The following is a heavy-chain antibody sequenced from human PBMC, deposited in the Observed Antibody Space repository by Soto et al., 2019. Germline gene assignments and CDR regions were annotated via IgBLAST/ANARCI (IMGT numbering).Heavy chain of an antibody. D-gene: IGHD3-22*01. CDR3: ARTYYYDSSDYYDNGHDAFDI. V-gene: IGHV1-18*04. CDR2: ISAYPGNT. Sequence: ASVKVSCKASGYTFTSYGISWVRQAPGQGLEWMGWISAYPGNTEYAQKLQGRVTMNPDTSASTAYMEMRSMRSDDTAVDYFARTYYYDSSDYYDNGHDAFDIWGQGTIVTVSS. CDR1: GYTFTSYG. J-gene: IGHJ3*02.